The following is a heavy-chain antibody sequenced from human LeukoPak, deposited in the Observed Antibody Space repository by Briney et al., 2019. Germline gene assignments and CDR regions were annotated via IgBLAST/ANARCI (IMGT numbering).Heavy chain of an antibody. D-gene: IGHD1-26*01. CDR3: ARGRGGSYSG. CDR1: GGSFSGYY. CDR2: INHSGST. V-gene: IGHV4-34*01. J-gene: IGHJ4*02. Sequence: PSETLSLTCAVYGGSFSGYYWSWIRQPPGKGLEWIGEINHSGSTNYNPSLKSRVTISVDTSKNQFSLKLSSVTAADTAVYYCARGRGGSYSGWGQGTLVTVSS.